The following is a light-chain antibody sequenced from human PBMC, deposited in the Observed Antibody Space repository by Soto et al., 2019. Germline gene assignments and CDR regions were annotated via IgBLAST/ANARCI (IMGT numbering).Light chain of an antibody. V-gene: IGKV3-11*01. Sequence: EIVSTQSPSTLSLSPGEGATISCRASQSFSSFLAWYQQKPGQAPRLLIYDAATRATGISARFSGSGPGTDFSLTIISLEPEDFAVYYCQQRSNWPPITFGQGTRLEIK. CDR2: DAA. CDR1: QSFSSF. J-gene: IGKJ5*01. CDR3: QQRSNWPPIT.